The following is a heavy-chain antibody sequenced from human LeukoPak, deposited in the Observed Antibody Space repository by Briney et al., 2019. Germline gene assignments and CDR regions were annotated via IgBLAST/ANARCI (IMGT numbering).Heavy chain of an antibody. J-gene: IGHJ4*02. D-gene: IGHD3-10*02. Sequence: PSETLSLTCAVSGYSISSGYYWGWIRQPPGKGLEWIGSIYHSGSTYYNPSLKSRVTISVDTSKNQFSLKLSSVTAADTAVYYCARHGRGVIIGPLLTQFDYWGQGTLVTVSS. V-gene: IGHV4-38-2*01. CDR2: IYHSGST. CDR1: GYSISSGYY. CDR3: ARHGRGVIIGPLLTQFDY.